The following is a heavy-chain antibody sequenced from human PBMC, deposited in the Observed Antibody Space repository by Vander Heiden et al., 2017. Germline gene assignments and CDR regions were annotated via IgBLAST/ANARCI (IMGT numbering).Heavy chain of an antibody. D-gene: IGHD3-10*01. V-gene: IGHV1-18*01. CDR3: ARGGFMDV. CDR2: VSTNNGDT. J-gene: IGHJ6*02. Sequence: QVQLVQSGAEVQKPGASAKVSCKTSGYTFSRYGIGWVRQAPGQGLEWMGWVSTNNGDTSYSQKFQGRVTMTIDSATSTAYMELGSLESDDTAVYFCARGGFMDVWGQGTTVIVSS. CDR1: GYTFSRYG.